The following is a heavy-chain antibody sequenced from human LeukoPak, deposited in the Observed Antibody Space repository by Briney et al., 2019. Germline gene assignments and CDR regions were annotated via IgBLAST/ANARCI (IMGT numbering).Heavy chain of an antibody. CDR1: GFTFSGSA. D-gene: IGHD6-6*01. CDR2: ISYSGANS. V-gene: IGHV3-23*01. CDR3: AKDQSWRIAARSSWPDY. Sequence: GGSLRLSCAASGFTFSGSAMSWVRQAPGEGLEWVSLISYSGANSYYTDSVRGRFTISRDNSKNTLYLQMNSLRAEDTAVYYCAKDQSWRIAARSSWPDYWGQGTLVTVSS. J-gene: IGHJ4*02.